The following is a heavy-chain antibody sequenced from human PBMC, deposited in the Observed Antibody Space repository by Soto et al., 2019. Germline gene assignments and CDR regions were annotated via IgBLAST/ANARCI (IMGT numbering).Heavy chain of an antibody. Sequence: ASVKVSCKASGYMFTKSAMHWVRQAPGQRLEWMGWISGDSGNTKYSPKLQDRVTITRDTSASTAYMELSSLRSEDTALYYCARDGVAAGNINFDDWGQGNLVTV. CDR1: GYMFTKSA. CDR3: ARDGVAAGNINFDD. J-gene: IGHJ4*01. CDR2: ISGDSGNT. D-gene: IGHD2-8*01. V-gene: IGHV1-3*01.